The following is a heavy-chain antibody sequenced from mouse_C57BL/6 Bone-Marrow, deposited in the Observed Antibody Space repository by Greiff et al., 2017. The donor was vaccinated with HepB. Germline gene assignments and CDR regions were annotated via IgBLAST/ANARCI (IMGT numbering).Heavy chain of an antibody. J-gene: IGHJ3*01. Sequence: EVQLKESGGDLVKPGGSLKLSCAASGFTFSSYGMSWVRQTPDKRLEWVATISSGGSYTYYPDSVKGRFTISRDNAKNTLYLQMSSLKSEDTAMYYCARHDAYWGQGTLVTVSA. CDR1: GFTFSSYG. CDR3: ARHDAY. CDR2: ISSGGSYT. V-gene: IGHV5-6*01.